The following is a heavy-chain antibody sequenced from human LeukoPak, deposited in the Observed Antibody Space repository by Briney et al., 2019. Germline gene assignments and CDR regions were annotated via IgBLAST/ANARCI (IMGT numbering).Heavy chain of an antibody. J-gene: IGHJ4*02. D-gene: IGHD6-19*01. Sequence: SETLSLACTVSGGSISSSSYYWGWIRQPPGKGLEWIGSIYYSASTYYNPSLKSRVTISVDTSKNQFSLKLSSVTAADTAVYYCAWDSSGWTHPPTLWGQGTLVTVSS. CDR1: GGSISSSSYY. CDR3: AWDSSGWTHPPTL. V-gene: IGHV4-39*01. CDR2: IYYSAST.